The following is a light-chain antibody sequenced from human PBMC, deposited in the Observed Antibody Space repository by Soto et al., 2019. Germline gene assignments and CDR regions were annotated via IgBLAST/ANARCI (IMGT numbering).Light chain of an antibody. Sequence: QSVLTQPPSVSEAPRQRVTISCSGSSSNIGNNAVNWYQQLPGKAPKLLIYYDDLLPSGVSDRFSGSKSGTSASLAISGLQSEDEADYYCAAWDDSLNPLVFGGGTKVTVL. CDR1: SSNIGNNA. V-gene: IGLV1-36*01. CDR2: YDD. CDR3: AAWDDSLNPLV. J-gene: IGLJ3*02.